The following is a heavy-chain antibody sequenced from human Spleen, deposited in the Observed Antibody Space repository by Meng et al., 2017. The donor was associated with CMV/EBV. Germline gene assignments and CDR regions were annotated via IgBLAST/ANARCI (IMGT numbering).Heavy chain of an antibody. CDR1: GFPFDDYA. CDR2: ITWNSARR. J-gene: IGHJ4*02. Sequence: SLKISCAASGFPFDDYAMHWVRQVPGKGLEWVSSITWNSARRGYADSVKGRFTISRDNAKNSLYLQMNSLRGEDTAWYYCARELLPVYFDYWGQGALVTVS. D-gene: IGHD1-26*01. CDR3: ARELLPVYFDY. V-gene: IGHV3-9*01.